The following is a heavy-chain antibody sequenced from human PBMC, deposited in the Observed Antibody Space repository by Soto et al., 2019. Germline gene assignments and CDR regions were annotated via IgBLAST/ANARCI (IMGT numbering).Heavy chain of an antibody. CDR2: ISGSGGST. J-gene: IGHJ4*02. CDR1: GFTFSSYA. Sequence: HPGGSLRLSCAASGFTFSSYAMSWVRQAPGKGLEWVSAISGSGGSTYYADSVKGRFTISRDNSKNTLYLQMNSLRAEDTAVYYWAKARGSSTPAPGSYWGQGTLVTVSS. V-gene: IGHV3-23*01. CDR3: AKARGSSTPAPGSY. D-gene: IGHD2-2*01.